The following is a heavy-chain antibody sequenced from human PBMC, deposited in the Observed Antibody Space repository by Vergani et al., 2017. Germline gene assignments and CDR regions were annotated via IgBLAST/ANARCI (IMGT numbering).Heavy chain of an antibody. J-gene: IGHJ4*02. Sequence: QLQLQQSGPGLVQPSQTLSLTCIVSGDSSNNDDYYWSWIRQPPGKGLEWIGYIYYSGSTYQNPSLESRLTLSLDTSRTKFSLNLISVTAGDPAVYYCARVAGGSGGYSLGWGQGTPVTVSS. CDR2: IYYSGST. V-gene: IGHV4-30-4*08. CDR1: GDSSNNDDYY. CDR3: ARVAGGSGGYSLG. D-gene: IGHD3-22*01.